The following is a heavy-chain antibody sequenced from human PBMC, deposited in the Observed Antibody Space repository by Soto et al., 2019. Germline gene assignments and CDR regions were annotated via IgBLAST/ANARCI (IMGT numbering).Heavy chain of an antibody. V-gene: IGHV3-9*01. J-gene: IGHJ3*02. Sequence: PGGSLRLSCAAYGLTLGHYPMHWVRQAPGTGMEWVSGISWNSGSIGYADSVKGRFAISRDNAKNSLYLQMNGLRAEDTALYYCVKDGLTSIFGPVSDGVDILGRGPMVNVS. CDR3: VKDGLTSIFGPVSDGVDI. CDR1: GLTLGHYP. D-gene: IGHD3-3*01. CDR2: ISWNSGSI.